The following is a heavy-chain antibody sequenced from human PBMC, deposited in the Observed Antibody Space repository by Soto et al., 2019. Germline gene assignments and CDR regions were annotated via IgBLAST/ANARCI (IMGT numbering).Heavy chain of an antibody. Sequence: QVQLVQSGAEVKKPGASVKVSCKASGYTFTSYGISWVRQAPGQGLEWMGWISAYNGNTNYAQKLQGRVTMTTDTSTSTAYMELRSLRSDDTAVYYCARDFRSSSHKHYYYYGMDVWGQGTTVTVSS. V-gene: IGHV1-18*01. CDR1: GYTFTSYG. CDR2: ISAYNGNT. CDR3: ARDFRSSSHKHYYYYGMDV. D-gene: IGHD6-13*01. J-gene: IGHJ6*02.